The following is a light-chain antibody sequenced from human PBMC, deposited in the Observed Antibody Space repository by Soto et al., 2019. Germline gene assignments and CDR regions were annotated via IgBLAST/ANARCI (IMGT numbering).Light chain of an antibody. CDR3: QSYDSSLSGYVV. V-gene: IGLV1-40*01. Sequence: QSVLTQPPSVSGAPGQRVTISCTGSSSNIGAGYDVHWYQQLPGTAPKLLIYVNNNRPSGVPDRFSGSKSGTSASLAITWLQAEDEADYYCQSYDSSLSGYVVFGGGTKLTVL. CDR2: VNN. CDR1: SSNIGAGYD. J-gene: IGLJ2*01.